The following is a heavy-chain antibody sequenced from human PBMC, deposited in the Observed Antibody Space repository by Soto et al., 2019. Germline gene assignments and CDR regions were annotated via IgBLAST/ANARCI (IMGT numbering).Heavy chain of an antibody. V-gene: IGHV4-30-4*01. D-gene: IGHD4-17*01. J-gene: IGHJ4*02. CDR3: ARFIASGGDYDSFDY. CDR2: IYYSGST. Sequence: QVQLQESGPGLVKPSQTLSLTCTVSGGSISSGDSYWSWIRQPPGKGLEWIGYIYYSGSTYYNPSLQSRVTIAVDTSKNQFSLRLSAVTAADSAVYYCARFIASGGDYDSFDYWGQGTLVTVCS. CDR1: GGSISSGDSY.